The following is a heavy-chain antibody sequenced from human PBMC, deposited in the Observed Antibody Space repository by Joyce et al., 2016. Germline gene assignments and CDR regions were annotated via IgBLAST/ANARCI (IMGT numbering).Heavy chain of an antibody. CDR1: YIRTNKNV. CDR2: VGASGGGR. J-gene: IGHJ3*01. Sequence: QLEESGGTLVHPGGSLRLSCKVSYIRTNKNVMAWVRQARGKGLEWVSAVGASGGGRYYAESVKGRCTVSRDNSKNLMWLEMTSLQIEDTAVYYCARAKTMVVAYTLRDGFDVWGQGTQVAVSS. CDR3: ARAKTMVVAYTLRDGFDV. D-gene: IGHD4/OR15-4a*01. V-gene: IGHV3-23*04.